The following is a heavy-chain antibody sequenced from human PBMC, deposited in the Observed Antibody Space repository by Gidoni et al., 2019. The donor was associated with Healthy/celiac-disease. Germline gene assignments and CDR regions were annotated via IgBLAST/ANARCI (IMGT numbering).Heavy chain of an antibody. J-gene: IGHJ6*02. D-gene: IGHD3-10*01. CDR2: IWYDGSNK. CDR3: ARDYYYGSGSYHDYYYYGMDV. V-gene: IGHV3-33*01. Sequence: QVQLVESGGGVVQPGRSLRLSCAASGFTFSSYGMHWGRQAPGKGLEWVAVIWYDGSNKDYADSVKGRFTISRDNSKNTLYLQMNSLRAEDTAVYYCARDYYYGSGSYHDYYYYGMDVWGQGTTVTVSS. CDR1: GFTFSSYG.